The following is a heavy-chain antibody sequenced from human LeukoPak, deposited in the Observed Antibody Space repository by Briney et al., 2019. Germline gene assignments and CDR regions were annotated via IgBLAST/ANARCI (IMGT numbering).Heavy chain of an antibody. Sequence: GRSLRLSCAASGFTFSSYATHWVRQAPGKGLEWVAVISYDGSNKYYADSVKGRFTISRDNSKNTLYLQMNSRRAEDTAVYYCARAGEMLRYFDWLSNHYFDYWGQGTLVTVSS. CDR3: ARAGEMLRYFDWLSNHYFDY. J-gene: IGHJ4*02. CDR2: ISYDGSNK. D-gene: IGHD3-9*01. CDR1: GFTFSSYA. V-gene: IGHV3-30-3*01.